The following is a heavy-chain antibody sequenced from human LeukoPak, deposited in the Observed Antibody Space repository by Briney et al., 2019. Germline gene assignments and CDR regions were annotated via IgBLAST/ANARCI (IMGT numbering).Heavy chain of an antibody. Sequence: SETLSLTCTVSGGSISSYYWSWIRQPAGKGLEWIGRIYTSGNTNYSPSVKSRVTMPVDTSKNQFSLELSSVTAADTAVYYCARADSSGWYGDFDYWGQGTLVTVSS. D-gene: IGHD6-19*01. J-gene: IGHJ4*02. CDR1: GGSISSYY. CDR3: ARADSSGWYGDFDY. V-gene: IGHV4-4*07. CDR2: IYTSGNT.